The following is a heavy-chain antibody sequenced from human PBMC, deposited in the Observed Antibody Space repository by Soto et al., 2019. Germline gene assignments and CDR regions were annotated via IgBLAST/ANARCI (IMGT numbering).Heavy chain of an antibody. CDR2: INAGNGNT. D-gene: IGHD1-20*01. CDR3: ARAITGKFYWFDP. V-gene: IGHV1-3*01. J-gene: IGHJ5*02. CDR1: GYTFTSYA. Sequence: RPSVKVSCKASGYTFTSYAMHWVRQAPGQRLEWMGWINAGNGNTKYSQKFQGRVTITRDTSASTAYMELSSLRSEDTAVYYCARAITGKFYWFDPWGQGTLVTVS.